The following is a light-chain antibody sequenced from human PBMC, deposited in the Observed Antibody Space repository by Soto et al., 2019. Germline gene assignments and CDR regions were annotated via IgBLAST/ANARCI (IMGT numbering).Light chain of an antibody. CDR2: DAS. Sequence: DIQMTQSPSSLSASVGDRVTNTCQASQDISNYLNWYQQKPGKAPKLLIYDASNLETGVPSRFSGSGSGTDFTFTISSLQPEDIATYYCQQYDNLWTFGHGTKVEIK. V-gene: IGKV1-33*01. J-gene: IGKJ1*01. CDR1: QDISNY. CDR3: QQYDNLWT.